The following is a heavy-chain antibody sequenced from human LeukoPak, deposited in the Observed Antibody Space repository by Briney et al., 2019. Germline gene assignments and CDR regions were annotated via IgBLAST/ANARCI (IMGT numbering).Heavy chain of an antibody. J-gene: IGHJ4*02. V-gene: IGHV3-23*01. CDR2: ISGSGGST. CDR1: GFTFSSYA. D-gene: IGHD5-18*01. Sequence: PGGSLRLSCAASGFTFSSYAMSWVRQAPGKGLEWVSAISGSGGSTYYADSVKGRFTISRDNSKNTLYLQMNSLRAEDTAVYYCAKDPGGYSYALYYFDYWGQGTLVTVSS. CDR3: AKDPGGYSYALYYFDY.